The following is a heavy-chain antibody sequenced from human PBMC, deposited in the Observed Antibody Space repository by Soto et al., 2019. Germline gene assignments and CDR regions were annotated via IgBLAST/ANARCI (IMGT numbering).Heavy chain of an antibody. V-gene: IGHV1-18*01. J-gene: IGHJ4*02. CDR3: AGDTQPTDY. CDR1: GYTFTSYH. Sequence: QVQLVQPVAEVKKPGASVKVSCKTSGYTFTSYHISWVRQAHGQGLEWMGWISAYNTNTNYAQKFQGRLTMTTYTLTSTGYMELRSLRSDYTAEYYCAGDTQPTDYWGQGNLVTVYS. CDR2: ISAYNTNT.